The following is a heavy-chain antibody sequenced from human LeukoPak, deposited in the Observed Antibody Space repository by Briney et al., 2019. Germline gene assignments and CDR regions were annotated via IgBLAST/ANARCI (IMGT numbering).Heavy chain of an antibody. D-gene: IGHD2-2*01. J-gene: IGHJ4*02. CDR2: IYYSGST. CDR1: GGSISSSSYY. Sequence: SETLSLTCTVSGGSISSSSYYWGWIRQPPGKGLEWVGSIYYSGSTYYNPSLKSRVTISVDTSKNQFSLKLSSVTAADTAVYYCARGYHCSSTSCYGRDYGYFDYWGQGTLVTVSS. V-gene: IGHV4-39*01. CDR3: ARGYHCSSTSCYGRDYGYFDY.